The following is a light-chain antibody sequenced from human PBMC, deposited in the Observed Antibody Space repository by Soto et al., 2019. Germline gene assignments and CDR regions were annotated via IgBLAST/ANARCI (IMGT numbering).Light chain of an antibody. CDR2: DAS. V-gene: IGKV1-5*01. CDR1: QSIHSW. J-gene: IGKJ1*01. CDR3: QQYSSYLRT. Sequence: DIQMTQSPATLSASVGDRVTITCRASQSIHSWLAWYQLRPGKAPRILIYDASDLKSGVPSRFSGSGSGTEFTLTISSLQADYFATYYCQQYSSYLRTFGQGTKVEIK.